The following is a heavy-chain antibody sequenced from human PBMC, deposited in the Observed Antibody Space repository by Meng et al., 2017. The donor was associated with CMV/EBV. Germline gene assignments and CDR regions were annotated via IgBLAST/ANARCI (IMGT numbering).Heavy chain of an antibody. CDR1: GGSFSGYY. D-gene: IGHD2-2*01. CDR3: ERREYIVVVQAAPGGFDY. CDR2: INHSVST. J-gene: IGHJ4*02. V-gene: IGHV4-34*01. Sequence: SETLSLTWAVYGGSFSGYYGSWIRQPQGKGLEWGGEINHSVSTNYNPSLKSRVTISVDTSKHQFSLKLSSVTAADTAVYYCERREYIVVVQAAPGGFDYWGQGTLVTVSS.